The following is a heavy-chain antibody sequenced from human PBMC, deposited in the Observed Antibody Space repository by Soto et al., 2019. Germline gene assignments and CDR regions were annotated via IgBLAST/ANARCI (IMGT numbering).Heavy chain of an antibody. D-gene: IGHD3-22*01. J-gene: IGHJ6*02. CDR2: IWYDGSNK. V-gene: IGHV3-33*01. CDR1: GFTFSSYG. CDR3: ARDGADSSGFPPLDDYYYGMDV. Sequence: PGGSLRLSCAASGFTFSSYGMHWVRQAPGKGLEWVAVIWYDGSNKYYADSVKGRFTISRDNSKNTLYLQMNSLRAEDTAVYYCARDGADSSGFPPLDDYYYGMDVWGQGTTVTVSS.